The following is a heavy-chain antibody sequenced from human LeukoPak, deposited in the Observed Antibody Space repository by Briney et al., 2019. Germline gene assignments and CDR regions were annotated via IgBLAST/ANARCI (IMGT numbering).Heavy chain of an antibody. Sequence: SETLSLTCTVSGGSISSSSYYWGWIRQPPGKGLEWIGSIYYSGSTYYNPSLKSRVTISLDTSKSQFSLKLTSVTPADTAVYYCARGGIVGSRTNWFDPWGQGILVTVSS. V-gene: IGHV4-39*07. CDR1: GGSISSSSYY. J-gene: IGHJ5*02. D-gene: IGHD1-26*01. CDR2: IYYSGST. CDR3: ARGGIVGSRTNWFDP.